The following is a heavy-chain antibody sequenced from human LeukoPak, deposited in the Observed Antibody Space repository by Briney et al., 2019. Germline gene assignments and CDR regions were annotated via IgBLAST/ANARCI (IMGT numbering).Heavy chain of an antibody. CDR2: ISSSNYYI. CDR1: GFTFSSYS. CDR3: ARTAVAGTPYSDY. J-gene: IGHJ4*02. V-gene: IGHV3-21*01. Sequence: GGSLRLSCAASGFTFSSYSMNWVRQAPGKGLEWVSSISSSNYYIYYADSVKGRFTISRDNAKNSLYLQMNSLRGEDTAVYYCARTAVAGTPYSDYWGQGTLVTVSS. D-gene: IGHD6-19*01.